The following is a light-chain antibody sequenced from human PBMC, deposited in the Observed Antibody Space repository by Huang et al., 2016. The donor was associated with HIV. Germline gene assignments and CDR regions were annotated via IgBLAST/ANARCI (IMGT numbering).Light chain of an antibody. CDR2: AAS. Sequence: IQLTQSPSSLSASVGDIVTVTCRASQGIKNHLAWFQQKPGKAPKSLIYAASNLQTGVPSKFSGSGFGTDFTLTIDSLQPEDFATYYCQQYNTYPISFGGGTKVDIK. V-gene: IGKV1-16*02. J-gene: IGKJ4*01. CDR3: QQYNTYPIS. CDR1: QGIKNH.